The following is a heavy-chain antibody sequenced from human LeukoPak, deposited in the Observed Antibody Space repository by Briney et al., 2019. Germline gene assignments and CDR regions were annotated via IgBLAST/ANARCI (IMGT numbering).Heavy chain of an antibody. CDR3: ARMRFSSSWYHFDY. CDR2: INHSGST. J-gene: IGHJ4*02. V-gene: IGHV4-34*01. Sequence: PSETLSLTCAVYGGSFSGYYWSWIRQPPGKGLEWIGEINHSGSTNYNPSLKSRVTISVDTSKNQFSLKLSSVTAADTAVYYCARMRFSSSWYHFDYWGQGTLVTVSS. D-gene: IGHD6-13*01. CDR1: GGSFSGYY.